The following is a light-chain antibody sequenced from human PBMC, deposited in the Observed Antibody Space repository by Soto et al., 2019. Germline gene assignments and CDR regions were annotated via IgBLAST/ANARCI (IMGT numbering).Light chain of an antibody. V-gene: IGLV2-14*01. CDR1: SGDIGAYNF. CDR2: EVN. J-gene: IGLJ1*01. Sequence: QSVLTQPRSVSGSPGQSVTISCAGTSGDIGAYNFVSWYQQHPGKAPKLIIYEVNNRPSGVSNRFSGSKSGNTASLTISGLQTEDEADYYCSSYTSGSTYVFGTGTKVTVL. CDR3: SSYTSGSTYV.